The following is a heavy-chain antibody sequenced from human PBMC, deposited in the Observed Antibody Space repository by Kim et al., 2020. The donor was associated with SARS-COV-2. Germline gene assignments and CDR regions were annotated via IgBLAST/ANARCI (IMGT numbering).Heavy chain of an antibody. CDR1: GFTFSSYA. Sequence: GGSLRLSCAASGFTFSSYAMHWVRQAPGKGLEWVAVIWYDGSNKYYADSVKGRFTISRDNSKNTLYLQMNSLRAEDTAVYYCAKALSGYSSSWYYFDYWG. J-gene: IGHJ4*01. D-gene: IGHD6-13*01. CDR3: AKALSGYSSSWYYFDY. V-gene: IGHV3-33*06. CDR2: IWYDGSNK.